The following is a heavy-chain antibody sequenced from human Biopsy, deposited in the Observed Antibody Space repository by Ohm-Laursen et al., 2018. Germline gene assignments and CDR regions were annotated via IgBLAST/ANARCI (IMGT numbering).Heavy chain of an antibody. CDR2: IFYDGSNT. D-gene: IGHD5-18*01. J-gene: IGHJ6*02. CDR1: GFTFNNYG. Sequence: LRLSCTASGFTFNNYGMKWVRQAPGKGLEWVAFIFYDGSNTYYADSVKGRFTISRDNSRDTLYLQMSSLRAEDTAVYYCAKDRYNYTPIGGFSMDVWGQGTTVTVSS. CDR3: AKDRYNYTPIGGFSMDV. V-gene: IGHV3-30*18.